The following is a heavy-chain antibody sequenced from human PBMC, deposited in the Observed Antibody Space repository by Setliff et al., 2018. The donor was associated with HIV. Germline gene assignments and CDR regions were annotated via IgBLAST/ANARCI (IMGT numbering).Heavy chain of an antibody. V-gene: IGHV3-30*18. Sequence: PGGSLRLSCAASQFTLNNYAMNGVRQAPGKGLEWVAIISYHEKDTFYADSVKGRFTISRDNSKNMLYLQMNSLRTEDTGVYYCTKPTTVVTSYYFDSWGQGTQVTVSS. CDR1: QFTLNNYA. CDR2: ISYHEKDT. CDR3: TKPTTVVTSYYFDS. D-gene: IGHD4-17*01. J-gene: IGHJ4*02.